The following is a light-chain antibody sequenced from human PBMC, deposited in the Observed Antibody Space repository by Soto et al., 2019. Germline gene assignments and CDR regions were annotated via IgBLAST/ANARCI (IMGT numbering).Light chain of an antibody. J-gene: IGKJ5*01. CDR1: QSVSSY. CDR3: EKRSNWPIT. V-gene: IGKV3-11*01. Sequence: EIVLPPSLATLSLSLGASFQLSSRASQSVSSYLACYQQKPGQAHRLLIYDASNRATGIPARFSGSGSGTDFTLTISSLEPEEFAVYYCEKRSNWPITVGNGTRLAIK. CDR2: DAS.